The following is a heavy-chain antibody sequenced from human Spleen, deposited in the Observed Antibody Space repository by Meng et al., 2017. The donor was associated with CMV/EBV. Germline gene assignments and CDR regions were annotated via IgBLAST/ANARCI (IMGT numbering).Heavy chain of an antibody. D-gene: IGHD6-19*01. CDR1: GYKFNSYW. Sequence: GESLKISCKGSGYKFNSYWIAWVRQMPGKGLEWMGIIYPGDSDTRYRPSCHGQVTISADNSISTAYMQWSSLKASDTAMYYCARPRAGDAFDIWGQGTMVTVSS. V-gene: IGHV5-51*01. CDR2: IYPGDSDT. J-gene: IGHJ3*02. CDR3: ARPRAGDAFDI.